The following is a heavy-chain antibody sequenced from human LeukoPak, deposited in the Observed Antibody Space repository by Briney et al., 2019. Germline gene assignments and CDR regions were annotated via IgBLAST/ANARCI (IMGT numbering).Heavy chain of an antibody. Sequence: ASVKVSCKASGYTFTGYYMHWVRQAPGQGLEWMGWINPNSGGTNYAQKFQGRVTMTRDTSISTAYMELSRLRSDDTAAYYCARDWDSTFYYYYGMDVWGQGTTVTVSS. V-gene: IGHV1-2*02. CDR3: ARDWDSTFYYYYGMDV. J-gene: IGHJ6*02. CDR2: INPNSGGT. CDR1: GYTFTGYY. D-gene: IGHD2-2*01.